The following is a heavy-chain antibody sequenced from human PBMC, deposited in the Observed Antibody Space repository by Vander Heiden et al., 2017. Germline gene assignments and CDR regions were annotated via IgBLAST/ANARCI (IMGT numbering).Heavy chain of an antibody. V-gene: IGHV3-33*01. Sequence: QVQLVESGGGVVQPGRSLRLSCAASGFPFSSYGMPWVRQAQGKGLGWVAVIWYDGSKKYYADSVKGRFTISRDNPKNTLYLQMNSLRAEDTAVYYCARDLAWGRRVTTADYWGQGTLVTVSS. D-gene: IGHD4-17*01. CDR1: GFPFSSYG. CDR2: IWYDGSKK. J-gene: IGHJ4*02. CDR3: ARDLAWGRRVTTADY.